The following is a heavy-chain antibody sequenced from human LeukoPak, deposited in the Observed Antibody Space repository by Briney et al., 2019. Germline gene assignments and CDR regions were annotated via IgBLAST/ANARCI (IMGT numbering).Heavy chain of an antibody. Sequence: SVKVSCKASGGTFSNYGISWVRQAPGQRLEWMGGIIPVFGTPHYAQKFQGRVTITADESTSVVYMELSSLRSEDTAVYYCATLGREAVELPFFFDLWGQGTLVTVSS. CDR1: GGTFSNYG. J-gene: IGHJ4*02. CDR2: IIPVFGTP. CDR3: ATLGREAVELPFFFDL. V-gene: IGHV1-69*13. D-gene: IGHD1-7*01.